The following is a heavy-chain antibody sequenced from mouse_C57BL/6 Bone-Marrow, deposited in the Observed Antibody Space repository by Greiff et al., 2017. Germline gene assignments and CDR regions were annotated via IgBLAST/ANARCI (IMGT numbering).Heavy chain of an antibody. CDR3: ARWAHYGSSYGYAMDF. J-gene: IGHJ4*01. V-gene: IGHV1-81*01. Sequence: VQLQQSGAELARPGASVKLSCKASGYTFTSYGISWVKQRNGQGLEWIGEIYPRSGNTYYNEKLQGKATLTAEKSSSTAYMELRSLTSEDSAVYVCARWAHYGSSYGYAMDFWGKGTSVTVSS. CDR1: GYTFTSYG. D-gene: IGHD1-1*01. CDR2: IYPRSGNT.